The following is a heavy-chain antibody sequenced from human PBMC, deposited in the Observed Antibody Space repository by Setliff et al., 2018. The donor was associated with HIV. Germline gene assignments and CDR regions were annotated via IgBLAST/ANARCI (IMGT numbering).Heavy chain of an antibody. D-gene: IGHD2-21*02. CDR3: ARGSFQGMVTAVAPRDNCLDP. CDR1: GYSIINYG. CDR2: ISAYNGNT. J-gene: IGHJ5*02. Sequence: ASVKVSCKASGYSIINYGTSWVRQAPGQGLEWMGWISAYNGNTNYAPRLLGRVTMTTDTSTSTAYMELWSLSSDDTAVYYCARGSFQGMVTAVAPRDNCLDPWGQGTRVTVSS. V-gene: IGHV1-18*01.